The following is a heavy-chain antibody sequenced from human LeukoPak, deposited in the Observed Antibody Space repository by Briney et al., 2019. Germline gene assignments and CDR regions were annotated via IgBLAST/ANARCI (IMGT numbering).Heavy chain of an antibody. CDR1: GFTVSTNY. CDR3: AELGITMIGGV. D-gene: IGHD3-10*02. J-gene: IGHJ6*04. V-gene: IGHV3-11*04. CDR2: ISGSGSTI. Sequence: PGGSLRLSCAASGFTVSTNYMSWVRQAPGKGLEWVSYISGSGSTIYYADSVKGRFTISRDNAKNSLYLQMNSLRAEDTAVYYCAELGITMIGGVWGKGTTVTISS.